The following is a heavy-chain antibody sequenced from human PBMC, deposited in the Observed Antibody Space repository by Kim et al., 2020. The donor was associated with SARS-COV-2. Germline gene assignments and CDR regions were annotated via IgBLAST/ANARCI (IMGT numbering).Heavy chain of an antibody. V-gene: IGHV4-31*02. CDR3: ARGRITIFGVVTEVDY. D-gene: IGHD3-3*01. Sequence: SLKSRVTISLVTSKNQFSLKLSSVTAADTAVYYCARGRITIFGVVTEVDYWGQGTLVTVSS. J-gene: IGHJ4*02.